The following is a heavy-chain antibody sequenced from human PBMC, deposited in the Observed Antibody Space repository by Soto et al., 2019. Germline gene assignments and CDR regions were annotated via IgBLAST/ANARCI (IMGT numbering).Heavy chain of an antibody. CDR3: ARDSRVLRGYSYGLDY. J-gene: IGHJ4*02. Sequence: QVQLVESGGGVVQHGRSLRLSCAASGFTFSSYGTHWVRQAPGKGLEWVAVIWYDGSNKYYADSVKGRLTISRDNSKNTLYLQMNSLRAEDTAVYYCARDSRVLRGYSYGLDYWGQGTLVTVSS. CDR1: GFTFSSYG. D-gene: IGHD5-18*01. CDR2: IWYDGSNK. V-gene: IGHV3-33*01.